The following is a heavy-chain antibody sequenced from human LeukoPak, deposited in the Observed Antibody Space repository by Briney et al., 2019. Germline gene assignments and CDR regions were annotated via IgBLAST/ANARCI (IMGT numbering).Heavy chain of an antibody. CDR1: GFTFSSYA. D-gene: IGHD6-19*01. Sequence: GSLRLSCAASGFTFSSYAMSWVRQAPGKGLEWVSGISGSGGSTYYADSVKGRFTISRDNSKKTLHLQMNSLRAEDTAVYYCAKGVAGLLPNFDYWGQGTLVTVSS. V-gene: IGHV3-23*01. J-gene: IGHJ4*02. CDR2: ISGSGGST. CDR3: AKGVAGLLPNFDY.